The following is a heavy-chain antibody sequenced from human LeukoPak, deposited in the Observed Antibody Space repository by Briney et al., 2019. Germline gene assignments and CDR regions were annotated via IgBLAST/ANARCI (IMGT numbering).Heavy chain of an antibody. D-gene: IGHD2-8*01. V-gene: IGHV4-34*01. CDR1: GGSFSGYY. CDR3: ASASFVLMVYAIYY. CDR2: INHSGST. Sequence: SETLSLTCAVYGGSFSGYYWSWIRQPPGKGLEWIGEINHSGSTNYNPSLKSRVTISVDTSKNQFSLKLSSVTAADTAEYYCASASFVLMVYAIYYWGQGTLVTVSS. J-gene: IGHJ4*02.